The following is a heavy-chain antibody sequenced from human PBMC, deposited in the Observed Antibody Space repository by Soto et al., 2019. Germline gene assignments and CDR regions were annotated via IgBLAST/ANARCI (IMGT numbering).Heavy chain of an antibody. Sequence: EVQLLESGGGLVQPGGSLRLSCAASGFTFSNYAMTWVRQAPGKRLEWVSSISSSSSYIYYADSVKGRFTISRDNAKNSLDLQMNSLRAEDTAVYYCARVSRITMVRGVDDYYYYGMDVWGQGTTVTVSS. CDR3: ARVSRITMVRGVDDYYYYGMDV. CDR2: ISSSSSYI. V-gene: IGHV3-21*01. J-gene: IGHJ6*02. CDR1: GFTFSNYA. D-gene: IGHD3-10*01.